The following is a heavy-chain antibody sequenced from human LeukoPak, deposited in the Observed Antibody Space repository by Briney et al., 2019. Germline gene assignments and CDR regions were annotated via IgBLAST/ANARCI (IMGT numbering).Heavy chain of an antibody. V-gene: IGHV3-48*03. CDR3: AELGITMIGGV. J-gene: IGHJ6*04. Sequence: PGGSLRLSCAASGFTFSSYEMNWVRQAPGKGLEWVSYISSSGSTIYYAESVKGRFTISRGNAKNSLYLQMNSLRAEDTAVYYCAELGITMIGGVWGKGTTVTISS. CDR1: GFTFSSYE. D-gene: IGHD3-10*02. CDR2: ISSSGSTI.